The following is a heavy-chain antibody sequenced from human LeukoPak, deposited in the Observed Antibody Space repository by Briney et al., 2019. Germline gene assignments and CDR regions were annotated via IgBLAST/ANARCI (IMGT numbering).Heavy chain of an antibody. CDR1: GFTFNDHY. D-gene: IGHD2/OR15-2a*01. Sequence: GASMKLSCKSCGFTFNDHYIHWVRQGPGKGLEWMGYIGPHSTFTSSPQEFQGRVTMTRDASMSTANMELTRLTSDDTAVYYCVREGEGPLSKDFDYWGQGTLVTVSS. V-gene: IGHV1-2*02. CDR3: VREGEGPLSKDFDY. CDR2: IGPHSTFT. J-gene: IGHJ4*02.